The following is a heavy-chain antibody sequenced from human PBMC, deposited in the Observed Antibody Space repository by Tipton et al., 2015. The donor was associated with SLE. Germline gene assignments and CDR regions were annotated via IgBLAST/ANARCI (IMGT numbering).Heavy chain of an antibody. CDR2: ISYDGSNK. Sequence: SLRLSCAASGFTFSSYAMHWVRQAPGKGLEWVAVISYDGSNKYYADSVKGRFTISRDNSKNTLYLQMNSLRAEDTAVYYCARVSDSGYDYFDYWGQGTLASAPS. D-gene: IGHD5-12*01. V-gene: IGHV3-30-3*01. CDR1: GFTFSSYA. J-gene: IGHJ4*02. CDR3: ARVSDSGYDYFDY.